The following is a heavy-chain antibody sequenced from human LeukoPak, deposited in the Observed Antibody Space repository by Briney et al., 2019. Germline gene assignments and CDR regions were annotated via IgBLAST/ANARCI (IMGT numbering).Heavy chain of an antibody. D-gene: IGHD5-18*01. Sequence: GASVKVSCKASGGTFNSYAISWVRQAPGQGLEWMGGIIPIFGTTNYAQKFQGRVTINADEFTSTVYMELYSLTSEDTAVYYCARDRGYSCAKKSSYYYYMDVWGKGTTVTISS. V-gene: IGHV1-69*13. J-gene: IGHJ6*03. CDR2: IIPIFGTT. CDR3: ARDRGYSCAKKSSYYYYMDV. CDR1: GGTFNSYA.